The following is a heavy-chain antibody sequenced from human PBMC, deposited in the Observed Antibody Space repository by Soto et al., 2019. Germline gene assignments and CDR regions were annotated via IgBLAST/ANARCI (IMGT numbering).Heavy chain of an antibody. D-gene: IGHD3-10*01. CDR3: ARGRIRPMVRGAVMDV. J-gene: IGHJ6*03. CDR2: INHSGST. Sequence: SETLSLTCAIYGGSFSGYYWSWIRQPPGKGLEWIGEINHSGSTNYNPSLKSRVTISVDTSKNQFSLKLSSVTAADTAVYYCARGRIRPMVRGAVMDVWGKGTKVTXSS. V-gene: IGHV4-34*01. CDR1: GGSFSGYY.